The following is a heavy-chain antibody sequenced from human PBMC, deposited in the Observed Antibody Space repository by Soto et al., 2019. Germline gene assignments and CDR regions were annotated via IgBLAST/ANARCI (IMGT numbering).Heavy chain of an antibody. Sequence: QVQLVESGGGVVQPGRSLRLSCAASGFTFSSYAMHWVRQAPGKGLEWVAVISYDGSNKYYADSVKGRFTISRDNSKNTLYLQMNSLRAEDTAVYYCARDKVVVVAAFDYWGQGTLVTVSS. CDR2: ISYDGSNK. CDR1: GFTFSSYA. CDR3: ARDKVVVVAAFDY. D-gene: IGHD2-15*01. J-gene: IGHJ4*02. V-gene: IGHV3-30-3*01.